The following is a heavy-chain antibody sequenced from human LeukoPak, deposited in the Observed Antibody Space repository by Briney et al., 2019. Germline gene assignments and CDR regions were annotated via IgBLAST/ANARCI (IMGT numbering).Heavy chain of an antibody. Sequence: ASVKVSCKASRYTFTSYDINWVREAAGHGLEWMGWMDPNTGRTGYAQKFQGRITMTRDTSINTAYMELTNLRSEDTAIYYCARLSQTPDYYTLGGYYYLGYWGQGTPVTVSS. CDR2: MDPNTGRT. V-gene: IGHV1-8*01. D-gene: IGHD1-26*01. CDR1: RYTFTSYD. CDR3: ARLSQTPDYYTLGGYYYLGY. J-gene: IGHJ4*02.